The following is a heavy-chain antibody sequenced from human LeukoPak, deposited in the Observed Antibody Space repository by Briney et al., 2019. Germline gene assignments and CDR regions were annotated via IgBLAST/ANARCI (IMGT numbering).Heavy chain of an antibody. CDR1: GFTFSSHW. V-gene: IGHV3-7*03. CDR2: INQDGSEK. CDR3: ARGRKYCSGGSCTTPRLYIDY. D-gene: IGHD2-15*01. J-gene: IGHJ4*02. Sequence: GGSLRLSCAASGFTFSSHWMSWVRQAPGKGLEWVANINQDGSEKYYVDSVKGRFTISRDNAKNSLYLQMNILRAKDTAVYYCARGRKYCSGGSCTTPRLYIDYWGQGTLVTVSS.